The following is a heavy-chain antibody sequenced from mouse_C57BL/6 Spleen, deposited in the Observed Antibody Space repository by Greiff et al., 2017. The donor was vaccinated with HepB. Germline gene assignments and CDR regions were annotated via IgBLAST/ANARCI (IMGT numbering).Heavy chain of an antibody. CDR2: ISSGSSTI. D-gene: IGHD1-1*01. Sequence: EVQLVESGGGLVKPGGSLKLSCAASGFTFSDYGMHWVRQAPEKGLEWVAYISSGSSTIYYADTVKGRFTISRDNAKNTLFLQMTSLRSEDTAMYYCASSITTIAFDYWGQGPTLTVSS. V-gene: IGHV5-17*01. CDR1: GFTFSDYG. J-gene: IGHJ2*01. CDR3: ASSITTIAFDY.